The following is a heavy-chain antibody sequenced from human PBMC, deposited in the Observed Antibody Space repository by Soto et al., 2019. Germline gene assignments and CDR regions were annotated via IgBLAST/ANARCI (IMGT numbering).Heavy chain of an antibody. CDR2: IWYDGSNK. J-gene: IGHJ6*02. CDR3: ARQTLGYCSSTSCSTYYYYGMDV. D-gene: IGHD2-2*02. Sequence: GGSLRLSCAASGFTFRSYGMHWVRQAPGKGLEWVAVIWYDGSNKYYADSVKGRFTISRDNSKNTLYLQMNSLRAEDTAVYYCARQTLGYCSSTSCSTYYYYGMDVWGQGTTVTVSS. CDR1: GFTFRSYG. V-gene: IGHV3-33*01.